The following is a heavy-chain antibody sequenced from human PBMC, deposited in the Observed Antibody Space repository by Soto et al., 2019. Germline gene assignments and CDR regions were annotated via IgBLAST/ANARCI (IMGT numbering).Heavy chain of an antibody. CDR1: GYSISSGYY. J-gene: IGHJ6*02. CDR2: IYHSGST. Sequence: SETLSLTCAVSGYSISSGYYWGWIRQPPGKGLEWIGSIYHSGSTYYNPSLKSRVTRPVDTSKNQFSLKLSSVTAADTAVYYCARAEDVWIFGVVTPYGMYVWSQGTTVTVS. CDR3: ARAEDVWIFGVVTPYGMYV. V-gene: IGHV4-38-2*01. D-gene: IGHD3-3*01.